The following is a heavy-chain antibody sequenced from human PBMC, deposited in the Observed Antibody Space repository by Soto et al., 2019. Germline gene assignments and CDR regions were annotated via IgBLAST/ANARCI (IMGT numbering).Heavy chain of an antibody. CDR3: ARGSYYSDSSGYFLDS. V-gene: IGHV4-59*11. J-gene: IGHJ4*02. CDR2: IYYSGST. Sequence: SETLSLTCTVSGGSISPHYWSWIRQAPGKGLECIAYIYYSGSTNSNPSLKSRVTISLDTSNNQFSLKLSSVTAADTAVYYCARGSYYSDSSGYFLDSWGQGTLVTVSS. D-gene: IGHD3-22*01. CDR1: GGSISPHY.